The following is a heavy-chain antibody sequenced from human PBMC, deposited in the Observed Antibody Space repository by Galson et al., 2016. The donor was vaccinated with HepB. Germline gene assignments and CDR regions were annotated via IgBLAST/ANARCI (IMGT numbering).Heavy chain of an antibody. CDR1: GFTFSSSA. V-gene: IGHV3-30*04. J-gene: IGHJ4*02. D-gene: IGHD4-17*01. Sequence: SLSLSCAASGFTFSSSAMHWVRQAPGKGLEWVAVIPKDGRNTYYADSVGGRFTVSRDNSNNTLYLQMNTLRAEDTAVYYCARRGPRHGRAPRHGDYDYFDSWGQGTLVTISS. CDR3: ARRGPRHGRAPRHGDYDYFDS. CDR2: IPKDGRNT.